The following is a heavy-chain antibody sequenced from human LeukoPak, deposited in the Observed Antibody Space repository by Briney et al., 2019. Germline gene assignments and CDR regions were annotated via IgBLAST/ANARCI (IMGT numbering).Heavy chain of an antibody. V-gene: IGHV1-8*01. CDR3: ARVLITRSATVWGY. CDR1: GYTFTSYD. Sequence: ASVKVSCKAFGYTFTSYDINWVRQATGQGLEWMGWMNPNSGNTGYAQKFQGRVTMTRNTSISTAYMELSSLRSEDTAVYYCARVLITRSATVWGYWGQGTLVTVPS. D-gene: IGHD4-17*01. J-gene: IGHJ4*02. CDR2: MNPNSGNT.